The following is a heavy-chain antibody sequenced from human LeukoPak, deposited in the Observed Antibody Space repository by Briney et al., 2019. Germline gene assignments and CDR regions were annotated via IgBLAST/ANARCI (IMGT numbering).Heavy chain of an antibody. CDR3: ARDIVVVPAATIPLT. CDR2: INPNSGGT. Sequence: ASVKVSCKASGGTFSSYAISWVRQAPGQGLEWMGWINPNSGGTNYAQKFQGRVTMTRDTSISTAYMELSRLRSDDTAVYYCARDIVVVPAATIPLTWGQGTLVTVSS. J-gene: IGHJ5*02. D-gene: IGHD2-2*01. V-gene: IGHV1-2*02. CDR1: GGTFSSYA.